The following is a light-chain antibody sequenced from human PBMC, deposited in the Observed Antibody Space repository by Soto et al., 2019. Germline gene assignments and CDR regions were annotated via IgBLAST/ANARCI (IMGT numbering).Light chain of an antibody. CDR2: DAS. J-gene: IGKJ3*01. V-gene: IGKV3-15*01. Sequence: EVVMTQSPASLSASPGERVTLSCRASQNIRSSLAWYQQRPGQAPRLLLYDASTSATGSPPRISGGGSGREVTLTISSLQPEDVATFYCQQGYIAPFTFGPGTKVDIK. CDR1: QNIRSS. CDR3: QQGYIAPFT.